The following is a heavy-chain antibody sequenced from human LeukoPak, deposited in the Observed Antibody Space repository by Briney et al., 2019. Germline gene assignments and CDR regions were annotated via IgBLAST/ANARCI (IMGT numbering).Heavy chain of an antibody. CDR2: IYYSGST. D-gene: IGHD6-19*01. Sequence: SQTLSLTCTVSGGSISSGGYYWSWIRQHPGKGREWIGYIYYSGSTYYNPSLKSRVTISVDTSKNQFSLKLSSVTAADTAVYYWAREGSADYGMDVWGQGTTVTVSS. CDR3: AREGSADYGMDV. CDR1: GGSISSGGYY. V-gene: IGHV4-31*03. J-gene: IGHJ6*02.